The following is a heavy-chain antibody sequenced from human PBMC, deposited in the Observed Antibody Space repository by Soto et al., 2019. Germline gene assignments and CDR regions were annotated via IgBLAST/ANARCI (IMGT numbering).Heavy chain of an antibody. J-gene: IGHJ4*02. Sequence: QVQLVQSGAEVKKPGSSVKVSCKASGGTFSSDTISWVRQVPGQGLEWLGTIIPDLPIANYAQKLQGRVTITADRSTRTAYMELSSLRSEDTAVFYCARAVAAESAFDAWGQGTPVTVSS. CDR1: GGTFSSDT. V-gene: IGHV1-69*02. CDR3: ARAVAAESAFDA. D-gene: IGHD6-19*01. CDR2: IIPDLPIA.